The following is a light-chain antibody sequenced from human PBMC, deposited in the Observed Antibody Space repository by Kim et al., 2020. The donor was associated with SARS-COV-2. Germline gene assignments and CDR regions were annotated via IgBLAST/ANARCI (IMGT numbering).Light chain of an antibody. J-gene: IGLJ3*02. V-gene: IGLV2-14*04. CDR1: SGDVGGYNY. CDR3: SSYTSSSRV. Sequence: PVQSSTFSCTGTSGDVGGYNYVSWYQQHPGKAPKHMIYDVSKRPSGVSNRFSGSKSGNTASLTISGLQAEDEADYYCSSYTSSSRVFGGGTQLTVL. CDR2: DVS.